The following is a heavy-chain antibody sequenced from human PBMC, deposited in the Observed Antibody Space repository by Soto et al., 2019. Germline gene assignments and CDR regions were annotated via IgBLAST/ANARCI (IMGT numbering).Heavy chain of an antibody. D-gene: IGHD3-3*01. Sequence: SETLSLTCAVYVGSFSGYYWSWIRQPPGKGLEWIGEINHSGSTNYNPSLKSRVTISVDTSKNQFSLKLSSVTAADTAVYYCARGYITIFGVVKSSYYYGMDVWGQGTTVTVSS. CDR1: VGSFSGYY. CDR3: ARGYITIFGVVKSSYYYGMDV. J-gene: IGHJ6*02. CDR2: INHSGST. V-gene: IGHV4-34*01.